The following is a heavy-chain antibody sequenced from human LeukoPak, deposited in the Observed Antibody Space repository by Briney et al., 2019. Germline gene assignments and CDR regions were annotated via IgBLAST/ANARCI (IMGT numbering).Heavy chain of an antibody. V-gene: IGHV3-66*01. CDR2: IYSGGSI. CDR3: ARAGRDGYPIDY. J-gene: IGHJ4*02. D-gene: IGHD5-24*01. Sequence: GGSLRLSFAASGFTVSSNYMSWVRQAPGKGLEWVSVIYSGGSIYYADSVKGRFTISRDNSKNTVYLQMNSLRAEDTAVYYCARAGRDGYPIDYWGQGTLVTVSS. CDR1: GFTVSSNY.